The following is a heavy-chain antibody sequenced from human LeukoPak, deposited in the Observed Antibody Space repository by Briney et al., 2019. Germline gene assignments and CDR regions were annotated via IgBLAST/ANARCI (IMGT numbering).Heavy chain of an antibody. Sequence: GGSLRLSCAASGFTFSSYWMTWVRQAPAKGLEWVANIKLDGSEEYYVGSVKGRFTISRDNVKNSLYLQMDNLRAEDSAVYYCARNRIIEKYRWNTGAYDYFGMDVWGQGTTVTVSS. V-gene: IGHV3-7*03. CDR1: GFTFSSYW. CDR2: IKLDGSEE. D-gene: IGHD2-8*02. J-gene: IGHJ6*02. CDR3: ARNRIIEKYRWNTGAYDYFGMDV.